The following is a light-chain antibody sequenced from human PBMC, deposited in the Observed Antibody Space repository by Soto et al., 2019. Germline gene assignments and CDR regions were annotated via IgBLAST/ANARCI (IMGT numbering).Light chain of an antibody. J-gene: IGKJ2*01. CDR2: DAS. V-gene: IGKV3-11*01. Sequence: EIVLTQSPATLSLSPGERATLSCRASQSVSSYLAWYQQKPGQAPRLLIYDASNRATGIPARFSGSGSGTDCTLTISSLEPEDFAVYYCQLRSNWPLYTFGQGTKLEIK. CDR1: QSVSSY. CDR3: QLRSNWPLYT.